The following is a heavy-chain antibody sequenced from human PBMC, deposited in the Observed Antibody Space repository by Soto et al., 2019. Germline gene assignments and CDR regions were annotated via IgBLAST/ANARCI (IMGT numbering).Heavy chain of an antibody. CDR2: IIPIFGTA. D-gene: IGHD2-2*01. CDR1: GGTFSSYA. J-gene: IGHJ6*02. CDR3: ARYQWSSTSGIWDKLGYYSYYGMDV. V-gene: IGHV1-69*01. Sequence: QVQLVQSGAEVKKPGSSVKVSCKASGGTFSSYAISWVRQAPGQGLEWMGGIIPIFGTANYAQKFQGRVTITADESTSTAYMELSSLRSEDTAVYYCARYQWSSTSGIWDKLGYYSYYGMDVWGQGTTVTVSS.